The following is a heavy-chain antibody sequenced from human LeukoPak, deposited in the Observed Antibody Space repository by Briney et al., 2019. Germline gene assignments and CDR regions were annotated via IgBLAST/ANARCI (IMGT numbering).Heavy chain of an antibody. V-gene: IGHV3-30*14. CDR3: ARVSLAGTYFDY. D-gene: IGHD6-19*01. CDR1: GFTFSSYA. Sequence: GGSLRLSCAASGFTFSSYAMHWVRQAPGKGLEWVAVISYDGSNKYYADSVKRRFTISRDNSTNTLYLQMNSLRAEDTAVYYCARVSLAGTYFDYWGQGTLVTVSS. CDR2: ISYDGSNK. J-gene: IGHJ4*02.